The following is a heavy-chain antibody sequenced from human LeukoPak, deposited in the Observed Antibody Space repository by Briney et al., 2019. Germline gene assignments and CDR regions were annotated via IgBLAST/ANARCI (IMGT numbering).Heavy chain of an antibody. Sequence: ASVKVSCKVSGYTLTELSMHWVRQAPGKGLEWVGGFDPEDGETIYAQKFQGRVTMTEDTSTDTAYMELSSLRSEDTAVYYCATALGYSSGWTFDYWGQGTLVTVSS. J-gene: IGHJ4*02. D-gene: IGHD6-19*01. V-gene: IGHV1-24*01. CDR1: GYTLTELS. CDR2: FDPEDGET. CDR3: ATALGYSSGWTFDY.